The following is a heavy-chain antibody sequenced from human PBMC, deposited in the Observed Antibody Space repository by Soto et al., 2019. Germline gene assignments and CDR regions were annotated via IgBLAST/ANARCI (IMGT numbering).Heavy chain of an antibody. CDR3: ARAISYYGSGRYYYYYMDV. V-gene: IGHV4-59*01. D-gene: IGHD3-10*01. J-gene: IGHJ6*03. Sequence: SSETLSLTCTVSGGSISSYYWSWIRQPPGKGLEWIGYIYYSGSTNYNPSLKSRVTISVDTSKNQFSLKLSSVTAADTAVYYCARAISYYGSGRYYYYYMDVWGKGTTVTVSS. CDR2: IYYSGST. CDR1: GGSISSYY.